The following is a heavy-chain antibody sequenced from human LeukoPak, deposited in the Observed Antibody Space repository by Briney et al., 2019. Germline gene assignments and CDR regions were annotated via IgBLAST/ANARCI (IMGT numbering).Heavy chain of an antibody. D-gene: IGHD2-2*01. CDR2: ISGSGGST. CDR3: AKAVRCSSTSCYHFDY. V-gene: IGHV3-23*01. J-gene: IGHJ4*02. Sequence: GGSLRLSCAASGFTFSSYAMSWVRQAPGKGLEWVSAISGSGGSTYYADSVKGRFTISRDNSKNTPYLQMNSLRAEDTAVYYCAKAVRCSSTSCYHFDYWGQGTLVTVSS. CDR1: GFTFSSYA.